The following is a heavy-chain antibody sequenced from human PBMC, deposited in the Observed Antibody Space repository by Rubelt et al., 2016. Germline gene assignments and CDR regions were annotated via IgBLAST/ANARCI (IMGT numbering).Heavy chain of an antibody. CDR1: GFTYTYST. Sequence: ASGFTYTYSTMTWVRQAPGKGLEWVSAISGNGGSTYYAESVRGRFTISRDNSRNTLYLQMNSLRAEDTAVYYCAKGGNVVVTARLYYFDYWGQGTLVTVSS. CDR2: ISGNGGST. D-gene: IGHD2-21*02. V-gene: IGHV3-23*01. J-gene: IGHJ4*02. CDR3: AKGGNVVVTARLYYFDY.